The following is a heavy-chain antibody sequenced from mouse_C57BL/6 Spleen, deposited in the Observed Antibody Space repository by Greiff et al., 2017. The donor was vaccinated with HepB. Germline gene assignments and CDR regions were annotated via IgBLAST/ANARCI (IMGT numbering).Heavy chain of an antibody. Sequence: QVQLQQSGPELVKPGASVKISCKASGYAFSSSWMNWVKQRPGKGLEWVGRIYPGDGDTNYNGKFKGKATLTADKSSSTAYMQLSSLTSEDSAVYFSARALGRDYYAMDYWGQGTSVTVSS. CDR3: ARALGRDYYAMDY. CDR1: GYAFSSSW. J-gene: IGHJ4*01. CDR2: IYPGDGDT. V-gene: IGHV1-82*01. D-gene: IGHD4-1*01.